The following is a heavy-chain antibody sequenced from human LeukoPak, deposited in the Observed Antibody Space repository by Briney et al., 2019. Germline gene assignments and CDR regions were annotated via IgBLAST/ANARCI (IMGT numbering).Heavy chain of an antibody. V-gene: IGHV3-48*03. Sequence: PGGSLRLSCAASGFTFSSYEMNWVRQAPGKGLEWVSYISSSGSTIYYADSVKGRFTISRDNAKNSLYLQMNSLRAEDTAVYYCARDKGSSSIVSYYYYMDVWGKGTTVTISS. J-gene: IGHJ6*03. CDR3: ARDKGSSSIVSYYYYMDV. CDR2: ISSSGSTI. CDR1: GFTFSSYE. D-gene: IGHD5/OR15-5a*01.